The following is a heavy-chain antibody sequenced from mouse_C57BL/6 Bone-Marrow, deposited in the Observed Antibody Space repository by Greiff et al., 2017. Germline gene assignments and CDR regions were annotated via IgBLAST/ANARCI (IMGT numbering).Heavy chain of an antibody. D-gene: IGHD1-1*01. J-gene: IGHJ3*01. CDR2: IYPRSGNT. CDR3: GRVYGWAY. CDR1: GYTFTSYG. Sequence: QVQLQQSGAELVRPGASVKLSCKASGYTFTSYGVSWVKQRPGQGLEWIGEIYPRSGNTYYNEKFKGKSTLTEDKSSSTAYMEHRSLASEDSAVYFCGRVYGWAYRGQGTLVTVAA. V-gene: IGHV1-81*01.